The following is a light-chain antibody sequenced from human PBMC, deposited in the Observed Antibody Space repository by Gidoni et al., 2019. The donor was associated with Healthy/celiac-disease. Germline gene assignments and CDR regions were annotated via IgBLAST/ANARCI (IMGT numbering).Light chain of an antibody. J-gene: IGKJ1*01. Sequence: EIVMTQSPATLSVSPGERATLSCRASQRVSSNLAWDQQKPGQAPRLLIYGASTRATGIPARFSCSGSGTEFTLTISSLQSEYFAVYYCQQYNNWPPTFGQGTKVEIK. CDR2: GAS. CDR1: QRVSSN. CDR3: QQYNNWPPT. V-gene: IGKV3-15*01.